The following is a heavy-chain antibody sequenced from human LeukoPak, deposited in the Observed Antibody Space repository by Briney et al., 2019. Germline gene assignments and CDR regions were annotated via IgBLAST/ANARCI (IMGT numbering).Heavy chain of an antibody. V-gene: IGHV4-61*02. J-gene: IGHJ4*02. CDR1: GGSISSGSYY. CDR3: ARAGDTAMGGYYFDY. CDR2: IYTSGST. D-gene: IGHD5-18*01. Sequence: PSQTLSLTCTVSGGSISSGSYYWSWIRQPAGKGLEWIGRIYTSGSTNYNPSLKSRVTISVDTSKNQFSLKLSSVTAADTAVYYCARAGDTAMGGYYFDYWGQGTLVTVSS.